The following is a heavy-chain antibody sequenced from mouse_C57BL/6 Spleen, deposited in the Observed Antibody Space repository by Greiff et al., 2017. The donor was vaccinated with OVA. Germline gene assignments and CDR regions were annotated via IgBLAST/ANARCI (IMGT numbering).Heavy chain of an antibody. CDR1: GYSITSGYY. D-gene: IGHD2-4*01. Sequence: ESGPGLVKPSQSLSLTCSVTGYSITSGYYWNWIRQFPGNKLEWMGYISYDGSNNYNPSLKNRISITRDTSKNQFFLKLNSVTTEDTATYYCARNYDKDWYFDVWGTGTTVTVSS. CDR2: ISYDGSN. CDR3: ARNYDKDWYFDV. J-gene: IGHJ1*03. V-gene: IGHV3-6*01.